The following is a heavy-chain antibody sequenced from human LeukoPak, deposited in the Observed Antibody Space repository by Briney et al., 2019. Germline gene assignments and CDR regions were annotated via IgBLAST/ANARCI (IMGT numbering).Heavy chain of an antibody. CDR1: GFTFSDYY. D-gene: IGHD6-13*01. CDR2: ISSSGSTI. Sequence: GGSLRLSCAASGFTFSDYYMSWIRQAPGKGLEWVSYISSSGSTIYYADSVKGRFTISRDNAKNSLYLQMNSLRAEDTAVYCCAKPTYSKNWFDPWGQGTLVTVSS. CDR3: AKPTYSKNWFDP. V-gene: IGHV3-11*01. J-gene: IGHJ5*02.